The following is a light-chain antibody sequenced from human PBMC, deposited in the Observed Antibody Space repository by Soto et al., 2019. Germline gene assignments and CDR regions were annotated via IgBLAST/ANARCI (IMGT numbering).Light chain of an antibody. Sequence: DIVMTQSPLSLPVTPGEPASISCRSSQSLLHSNGYNYLDWYLQKPGQSPQLLIYLGSNRASGVPDGFSGSGSGTDFTLKISRVEAEDVGVYYCMQPLQSWTFGQGT. CDR2: LGS. J-gene: IGKJ1*01. V-gene: IGKV2-28*01. CDR1: QSLLHSNGYNY. CDR3: MQPLQSWT.